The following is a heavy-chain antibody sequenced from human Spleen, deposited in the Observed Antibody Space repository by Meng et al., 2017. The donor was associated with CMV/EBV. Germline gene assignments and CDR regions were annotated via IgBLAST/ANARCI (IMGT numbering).Heavy chain of an antibody. CDR3: ARDRDHWLGVVDY. V-gene: IGHV3-30*04. D-gene: IGHD1-14*01. J-gene: IGHJ4*02. CDR1: GFTVRSCC. Sequence: ASGFTVRSCCLHWVRQSPGKGLEWVAVISYDGSDRYYADSVKGRFTISRDNSKNTLYLQMNSLRAEDTAVYYCARDRDHWLGVVDYWGQGALVTVSS. CDR2: ISYDGSDR.